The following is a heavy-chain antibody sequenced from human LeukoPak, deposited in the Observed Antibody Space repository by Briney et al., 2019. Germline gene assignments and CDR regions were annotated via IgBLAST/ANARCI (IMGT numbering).Heavy chain of an antibody. V-gene: IGHV3-33*01. CDR3: ARDFEVATIPPYYYYGMDV. D-gene: IGHD5-12*01. J-gene: IGHJ6*02. CDR1: GFTFSSYG. Sequence: GGSLRLSCAASGFTFSSYGMHWVRQAPGKGLEWVAVIWYDGSNKYYADSVKGRFTISRDNSKNTLYLQMNSLRAEDTAVYYCARDFEVATIPPYYYYGMDVWGQGTTVTVSS. CDR2: IWYDGSNK.